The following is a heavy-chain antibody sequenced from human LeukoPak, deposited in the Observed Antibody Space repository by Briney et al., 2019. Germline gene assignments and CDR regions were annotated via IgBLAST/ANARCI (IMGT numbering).Heavy chain of an antibody. CDR2: IIPIFGTT. J-gene: IGHJ4*02. CDR1: GGTFSSYA. V-gene: IGHV1-69*13. D-gene: IGHD3-3*01. Sequence: SVKVSCKASGGTFSSYAISWVRQAPGQGLEWMGGIIPIFGTTNYAQKFQGRVTITADESTSTAYMELSSLRSEDTAVYYCASPGLDFWSGYFFDYWGQGTLVTVSS. CDR3: ASPGLDFWSGYFFDY.